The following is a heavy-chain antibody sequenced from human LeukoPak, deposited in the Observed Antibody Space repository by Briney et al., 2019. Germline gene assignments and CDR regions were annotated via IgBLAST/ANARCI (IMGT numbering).Heavy chain of an antibody. CDR1: GYTFITYW. J-gene: IGHJ4*02. CDR2: IYPGDSHT. Sequence: GESLKISCKGSGYTFITYWIGWVRQMPGKGLEWMGIIYPGDSHTRNSPSFQGQVTISADKSMSTAYLQWSSLKALDTAMYYCARQSSNGDFDYWGQGTLVTVSS. D-gene: IGHD4-11*01. V-gene: IGHV5-51*01. CDR3: ARQSSNGDFDY.